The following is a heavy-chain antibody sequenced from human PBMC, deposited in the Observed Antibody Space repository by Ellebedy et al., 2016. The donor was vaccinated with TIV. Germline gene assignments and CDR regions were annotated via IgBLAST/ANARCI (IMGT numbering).Heavy chain of an antibody. CDR1: GFTFSNAL. CDR3: TTRAIQDLSM. D-gene: IGHD2-8*01. CDR2: ITSKADGGAA. V-gene: IGHV3-15*01. J-gene: IGHJ6*02. Sequence: GGFLRLSXAASGFTFSNALMTWVRQTPGKGLEWVGRITSKADGGAADYAAPVKGRFAISRDDSKKTVYLQMNSLKTEDTAVYFCTTRAIQDLSMWGQGTTVTVSS.